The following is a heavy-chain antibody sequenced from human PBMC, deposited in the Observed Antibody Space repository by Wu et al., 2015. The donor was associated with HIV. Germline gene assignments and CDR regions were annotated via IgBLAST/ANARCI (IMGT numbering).Heavy chain of an antibody. J-gene: IGHJ3*02. CDR2: IIPIFGTA. Sequence: QLVQSGAEVKKPGSSVKVSCKASGGTFSYSAIAWVRQAPGQGLEWMGRIIPIFGTANYAQKFQGRVTITADESTSTAYMELSSLRSEDTAVYYCARGLDYSNYQGAFDIWGQGTMVIVSP. V-gene: IGHV1-69*13. D-gene: IGHD4-11*01. CDR3: ARGLDYSNYQGAFDI. CDR1: GGTFSYSA.